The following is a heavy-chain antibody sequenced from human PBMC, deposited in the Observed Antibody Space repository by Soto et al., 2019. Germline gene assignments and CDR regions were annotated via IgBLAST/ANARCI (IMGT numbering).Heavy chain of an antibody. V-gene: IGHV3-21*01. D-gene: IGHD2-21*02. CDR1: GFTFSSYS. CDR3: ARDQAKSIVVVTAIDY. J-gene: IGHJ4*02. CDR2: ISSSSSYI. Sequence: VQLVESGGGLVKPGGSLRLSCAASGFTFSSYSMNWVRQAPGKGLEWVSSISSSSSYIYYADSVKGRFTISRDNAKNSLYLQMNSLKDEDTAVYYCARDQAKSIVVVTAIDYWGQGTLVTVSS.